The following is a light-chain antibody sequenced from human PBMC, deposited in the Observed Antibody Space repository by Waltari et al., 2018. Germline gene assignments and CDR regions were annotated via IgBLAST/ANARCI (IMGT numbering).Light chain of an antibody. J-gene: IGKJ1*01. CDR1: QGISSW. V-gene: IGKV1D-12*01. CDR3: QQANSFPWT. CDR2: AAS. Sequence: DIQLTQSPSSVSASVGDRVTITCRASQGISSWLAWYQHQPGKAPKLLIYAASSLQSGVPTRFSGSGSGTDFTLTISSLQPEDFATYYCQQANSFPWTFGQGTKVEIK.